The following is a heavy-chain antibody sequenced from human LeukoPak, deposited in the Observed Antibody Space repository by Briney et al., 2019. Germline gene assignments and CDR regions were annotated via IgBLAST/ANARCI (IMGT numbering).Heavy chain of an antibody. D-gene: IGHD1-26*01. CDR1: GGSISSNW. CDR2: IDHSGST. CDR3: ARDNTTGIVGAMFYFDY. V-gene: IGHV4-4*02. J-gene: IGHJ4*02. Sequence: SETLSLTCAVSGGSISSNWWSWVRQPPGKGLEWIGEIDHSGSTNYNPSLKSRVTISVDTSKNQFSLKLSSVTAADTAVYYCARDNTTGIVGAMFYFDYWGQGTLVTVSS.